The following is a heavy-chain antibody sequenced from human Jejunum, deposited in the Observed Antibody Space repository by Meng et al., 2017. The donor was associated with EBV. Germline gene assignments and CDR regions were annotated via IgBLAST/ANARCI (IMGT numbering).Heavy chain of an antibody. Sequence: QVPLQESGPGLVQPSGTLSLTCTVSSGSINKKNWWHWVRQAPGKGLEWIGEIDHTGTTHYNPSLKSRVTISLGTSMNQFSLELTSPTPADTAVYYCARDSQYLARGYFDYWGQGALVTVAS. J-gene: IGHJ4*02. CDR3: ARDSQYLARGYFDY. CDR1: SGSINKKNW. CDR2: IDHTGTT. V-gene: IGHV4-4*02. D-gene: IGHD2/OR15-2a*01.